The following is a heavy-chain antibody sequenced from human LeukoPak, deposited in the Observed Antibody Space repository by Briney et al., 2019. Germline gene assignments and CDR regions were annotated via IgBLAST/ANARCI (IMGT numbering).Heavy chain of an antibody. CDR3: ARTPRAGPCYYMDV. CDR1: GGSISSGSYY. J-gene: IGHJ6*03. V-gene: IGHV4-61*02. Sequence: ASETLSLTCTVSGGSISSGSYYWSWIRQPAGKGLEWIGRIYTSGSTNYNPSLKSRVTISIDTSKNQFSLKLSSVTAADTAVYYCARTPRAGPCYYMDVWGKGTTVSVSS. CDR2: IYTSGST.